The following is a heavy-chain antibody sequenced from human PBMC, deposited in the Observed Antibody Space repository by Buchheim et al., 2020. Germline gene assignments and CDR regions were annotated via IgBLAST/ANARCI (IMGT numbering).Heavy chain of an antibody. CDR2: ISSGSSYI. CDR3: ARDYYDSSGPRGPDY. V-gene: IGHV3-21*02. D-gene: IGHD3-22*01. CDR1: GFTFSTYR. Sequence: EVQLVESGGGLVKPGGSLRLSCAASGFTFSTYRMNWVRQAPGKGLELVSSISSGSSYIDYADSVKGRFTISRDNAKNSLYLQMSSLTADDTAVYYCARDYYDSSGPRGPDYWGQGTL. J-gene: IGHJ4*02.